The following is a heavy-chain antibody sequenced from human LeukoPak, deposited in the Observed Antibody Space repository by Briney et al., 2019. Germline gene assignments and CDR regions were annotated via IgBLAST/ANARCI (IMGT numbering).Heavy chain of an antibody. CDR2: IIPILGTA. Sequence: SVKVSCKASGGTFSSNAISWVRQAPGQGLEWMGGIIPILGTANYAQKFQGRVTITADESTNTAYMELSSLRSEDTAVYYCARSYRSYYYYYMDVWGKGTTVTISS. CDR1: GGTFSSNA. D-gene: IGHD2-21*01. V-gene: IGHV1-69*13. J-gene: IGHJ6*03. CDR3: ARSYRSYYYYYMDV.